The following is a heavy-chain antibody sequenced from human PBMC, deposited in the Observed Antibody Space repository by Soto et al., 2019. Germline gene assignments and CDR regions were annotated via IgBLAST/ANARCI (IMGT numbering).Heavy chain of an antibody. Sequence: QVQLVQSGAEVKKPGSSVKVSCKASGGTFSSYSINWVRQAPGQGLEWIGEIIPIFGTANYAQKFQGRVTITADKSTSTAYMELSSLRSEDTAVYYCARDGGRHSGGIDYWGQGTLVTVSS. CDR2: IIPIFGTA. CDR1: GGTFSSYS. V-gene: IGHV1-69*06. CDR3: ARDGGRHSGGIDY. J-gene: IGHJ4*02. D-gene: IGHD1-26*01.